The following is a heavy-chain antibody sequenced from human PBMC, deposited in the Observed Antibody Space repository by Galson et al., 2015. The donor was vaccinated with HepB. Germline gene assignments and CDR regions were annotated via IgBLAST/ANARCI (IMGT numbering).Heavy chain of an antibody. J-gene: IGHJ4*02. CDR1: GFTFSSQA. V-gene: IGHV3-23*01. D-gene: IGHD3-16*01. Sequence: SLRLSCAASGFTFSSQAMRWVRQAPGKGLEWVAAISASSSTTYYADSVKGRFTVSRDNSKNTLYLQMNSLRAEDTAVYYCAKVWSTYYFDYWGQGTLVTVSS. CDR2: ISASSSTT. CDR3: AKVWSTYYFDY.